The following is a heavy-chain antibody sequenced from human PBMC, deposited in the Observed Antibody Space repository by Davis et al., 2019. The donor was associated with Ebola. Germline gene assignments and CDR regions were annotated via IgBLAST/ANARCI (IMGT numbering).Heavy chain of an antibody. CDR3: ATLPGYY. CDR2: ISSSSSTI. V-gene: IGHV3-48*04. J-gene: IGHJ4*02. D-gene: IGHD1-26*01. Sequence: GESLKISCAASGFTFSSYSMNWVRQAPGKGLEWVSSISSSSSTIYYADSVKGRFTISRDNAKNTLYLQMNSLRAEDTAVYYCATLPGYYWGQGTLVTVSS. CDR1: GFTFSSYS.